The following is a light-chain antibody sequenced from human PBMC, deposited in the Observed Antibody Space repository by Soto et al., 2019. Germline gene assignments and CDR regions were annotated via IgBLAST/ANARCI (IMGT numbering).Light chain of an antibody. CDR2: AAS. J-gene: IGKJ5*01. V-gene: IGKV1-39*01. Sequence: DIQMTQSPSSLSTSVGDRVTITCRASQRINNHLNRYQQKPGKAPKLLINAASILQSGVPSRFSGSGSGTDFTLSISSLQPEDFATYYCQQSYSTSTITFGQGTRLEIK. CDR1: QRINNH. CDR3: QQSYSTSTIT.